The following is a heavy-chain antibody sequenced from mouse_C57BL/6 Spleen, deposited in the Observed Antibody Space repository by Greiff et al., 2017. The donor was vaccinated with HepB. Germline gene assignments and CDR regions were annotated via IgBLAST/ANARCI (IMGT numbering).Heavy chain of an antibody. Sequence: QVQLQQPGAELVRPGSSVKLSCKASGYTFTSYWMDWVKQRPGQGLEWIGNIYPSDSETHYNQKFKDKATLTVDKSSSTAYMQLSSLTSEDSAVYYCARGGRTGGYFDYWGQGTTLTVSS. CDR2: IYPSDSET. D-gene: IGHD4-1*01. V-gene: IGHV1-61*01. CDR1: GYTFTSYW. CDR3: ARGGRTGGYFDY. J-gene: IGHJ2*01.